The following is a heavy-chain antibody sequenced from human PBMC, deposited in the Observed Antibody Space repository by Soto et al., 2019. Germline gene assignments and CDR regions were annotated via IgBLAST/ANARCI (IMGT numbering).Heavy chain of an antibody. CDR3: AGHTYYYDSSGYPAFDP. J-gene: IGHJ5*02. Sequence: LSLTCTVSGGSISSGDYYWSWIRQPPGKGLEWIGYIYYSGSTYYNPSLKSRVTISVDTSKNQFSLKLSSVTAADTAVYYCAGHTYYYDSSGYPAFDPWGQGTLVTVSS. V-gene: IGHV4-30-4*01. CDR2: IYYSGST. CDR1: GGSISSGDYY. D-gene: IGHD3-22*01.